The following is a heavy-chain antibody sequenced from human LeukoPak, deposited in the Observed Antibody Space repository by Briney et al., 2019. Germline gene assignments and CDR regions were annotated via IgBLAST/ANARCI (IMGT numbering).Heavy chain of an antibody. CDR3: ARAGLRYFDWKHYFDY. V-gene: IGHV4-34*01. D-gene: IGHD3-9*01. CDR1: GGSFSGYY. J-gene: IGHJ4*02. Sequence: PSETLSLTCAVYGGSFSGYYWSWLRQPPGKGLEWIGEINHSGSTNYNPSLKSRVTISVDTSKNQFSLKLSSVTAADTAVYYCARAGLRYFDWKHYFDYWGQGTLVTVSS. CDR2: INHSGST.